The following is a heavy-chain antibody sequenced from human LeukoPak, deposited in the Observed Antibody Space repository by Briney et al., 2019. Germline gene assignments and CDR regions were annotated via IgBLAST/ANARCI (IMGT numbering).Heavy chain of an antibody. J-gene: IGHJ4*02. V-gene: IGHV3-74*01. D-gene: IGHD3-10*01. CDR3: TTDTFGARDS. CDR1: GYTFSRYW. CDR2: INEDGSST. Sequence: GGSLRLSCAASGYTFSRYWMHWVRQGRGKGLVWVSRINEDGSSTSYAESVRGRFTISRDNAKNTLYLQMNSLRAEDAAVYYCTTDTFGARDSWGQGTLVTVSS.